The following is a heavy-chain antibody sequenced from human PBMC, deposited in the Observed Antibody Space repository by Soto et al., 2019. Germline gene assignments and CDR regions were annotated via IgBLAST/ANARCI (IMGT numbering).Heavy chain of an antibody. Sequence: GASVKVSCKASGYTFTSYAMHWVRQAPGQRLEWMGWINAGNGNAKYSQKFQGRVTITRDTSASTAYMELSSLRSEDTAVYYCARERVIKGWFDPWGQGTLVTVSS. CDR2: INAGNGNA. CDR1: GYTFTSYA. D-gene: IGHD3-3*01. CDR3: ARERVIKGWFDP. J-gene: IGHJ5*02. V-gene: IGHV1-3*01.